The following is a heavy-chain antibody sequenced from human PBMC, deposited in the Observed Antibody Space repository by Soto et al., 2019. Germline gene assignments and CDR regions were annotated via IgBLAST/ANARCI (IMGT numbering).Heavy chain of an antibody. D-gene: IGHD6-13*01. Sequence: PGRSLRLSCAASGFTFSSYWMSWVRQAPGKGLEWVANIKGGGSNTYYADSVKGRFTISRDNSKNTLYLQMNSLRAEDTAVYYCAKRHSSSLYYFDYWGQGTLVTVSS. J-gene: IGHJ4*02. CDR2: IKGGGSNT. CDR1: GFTFSSYW. CDR3: AKRHSSSLYYFDY. V-gene: IGHV3-7*03.